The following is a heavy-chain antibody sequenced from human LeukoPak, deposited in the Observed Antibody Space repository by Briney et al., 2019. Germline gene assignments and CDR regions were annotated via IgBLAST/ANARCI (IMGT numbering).Heavy chain of an antibody. Sequence: GGSLRLSCAVSGFTFSSYGMHWVRQAPGTGLEWVAVISYDGSNKYYADSVKGRFTISRDNSKNTLYLQMNSLRAEDTAVYYCAKDPFRYFGQRYYYYYGMDVWGQGTTVTVSS. V-gene: IGHV3-30*18. J-gene: IGHJ6*02. CDR3: AKDPFRYFGQRYYYYYGMDV. CDR1: GFTFSSYG. D-gene: IGHD3-9*01. CDR2: ISYDGSNK.